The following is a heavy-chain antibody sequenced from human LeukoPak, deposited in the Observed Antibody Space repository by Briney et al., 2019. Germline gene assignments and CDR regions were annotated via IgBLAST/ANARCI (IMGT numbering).Heavy chain of an antibody. J-gene: IGHJ4*02. D-gene: IGHD1-26*01. Sequence: ASVKLSCKASGYTFTSYGISWVRQAPGQGLEWMGWISAYNGNTNYAQKLQGRVTMTTDTSTSTAYMELRSLRSDDTAVYYCSSEEWELLNGHQVDYWGQTILVTVSS. CDR2: ISAYNGNT. V-gene: IGHV1-18*01. CDR1: GYTFTSYG. CDR3: SSEEWELLNGHQVDY.